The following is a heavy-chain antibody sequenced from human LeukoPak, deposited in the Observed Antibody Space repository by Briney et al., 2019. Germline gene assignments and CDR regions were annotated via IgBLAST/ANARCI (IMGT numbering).Heavy chain of an antibody. J-gene: IGHJ6*03. D-gene: IGHD6-19*01. CDR3: AKDLYTSGRIRDYYYYMDV. Sequence: GGSLRLSCAASGFTFSSYAMSWVRQAPGKGLEWVSAISGSGGSTYYADSVKGRFTISRDNSKNTLSLQMNSLRAEDTAVYYCAKDLYTSGRIRDYYYYMDVWGKGTTVTVSS. CDR2: ISGSGGST. V-gene: IGHV3-23*01. CDR1: GFTFSSYA.